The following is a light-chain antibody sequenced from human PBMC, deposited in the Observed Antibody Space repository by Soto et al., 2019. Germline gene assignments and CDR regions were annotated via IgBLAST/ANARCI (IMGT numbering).Light chain of an antibody. CDR2: GAS. CDR3: QQYNNWPFT. CDR1: QSASSSY. V-gene: IGKV3-15*01. Sequence: MVLTQSPGTLSWSPGERATLSCRASQSASSSYLAWYQQRPGQAPRLLIYGASTRATGIPARFSGSGSGTEFTLTISSLQSEDFAVYYCQQYNNWPFTFGPGTKVDNK. J-gene: IGKJ3*01.